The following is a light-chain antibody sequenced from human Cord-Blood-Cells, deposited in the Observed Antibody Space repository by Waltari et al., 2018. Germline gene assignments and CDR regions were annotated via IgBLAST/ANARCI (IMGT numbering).Light chain of an antibody. Sequence: DIQVTQSPSSLSASVGDRVTITCRASQGISTGLSWYQQKPGQAPTLLIYAASSLQSGVPSRFSGSGSGTDFTLTISSLQPEDVATYYCLQDYTTPYTFGQGTKLEIK. V-gene: IGKV1-27*01. CDR2: AAS. CDR1: QGISTG. CDR3: LQDYTTPYT. J-gene: IGKJ2*01.